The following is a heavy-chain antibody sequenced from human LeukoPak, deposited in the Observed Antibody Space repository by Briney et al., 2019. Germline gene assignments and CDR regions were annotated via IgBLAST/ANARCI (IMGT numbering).Heavy chain of an antibody. V-gene: IGHV1-69*01. CDR3: ARVPPYYDSSGYYYQDAFDI. CDR1: GGTFSSYA. J-gene: IGHJ3*02. CDR2: IIPIFGTA. D-gene: IGHD3-22*01. Sequence: SVKVSCKASGGTFSSYAISWVRQAPGQGLKWMGGIIPIFGTANYAQKFQGRVMITADESTSTAYMELSSLRSEDTAVYYCARVPPYYDSSGYYYQDAFDIWGQGTMVTVSS.